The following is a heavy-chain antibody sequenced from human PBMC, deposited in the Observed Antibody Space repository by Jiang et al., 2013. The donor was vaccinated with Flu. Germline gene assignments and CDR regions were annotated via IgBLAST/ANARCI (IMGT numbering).Heavy chain of an antibody. CDR2: IFPTGST. D-gene: IGHD3-3*01. CDR1: GASISTAGYS. V-gene: IGHV4-30-2*01. CDR3: ARGGSGYSFNNMFGLDV. J-gene: IGHJ6*02. Sequence: GSGLVKPSQTLSLTCAVSGASISTAGYSWSWIRQPPGKGLEWIGYIFPTGSTYYNPSLRSRVTISVDTSPNHFSLILKSVAAADTAVYYCARGGSGYSFNNMFGLDVWGQGTTVTVS.